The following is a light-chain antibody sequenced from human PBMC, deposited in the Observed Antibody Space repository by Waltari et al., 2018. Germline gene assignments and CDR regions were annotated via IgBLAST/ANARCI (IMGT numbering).Light chain of an antibody. J-gene: IGLJ2*01. CDR2: DVT. CDR1: NSDVGAYNY. CDR3: CSHAGSTTFVV. V-gene: IGLV2-23*02. Sequence: ASVSGSPGQSITISCIGTNSDVGAYNYVSWYQQHPGKAPKLIIYDVTKWPSGVSNRFSGSKSGNTASLTISGLQAEDEADYYCCSHAGSTTFVVFGGGTKLTVL.